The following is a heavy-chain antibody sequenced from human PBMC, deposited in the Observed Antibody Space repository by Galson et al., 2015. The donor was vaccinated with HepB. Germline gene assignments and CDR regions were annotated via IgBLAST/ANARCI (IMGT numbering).Heavy chain of an antibody. CDR1: GFTFSGSA. D-gene: IGHD6-13*01. Sequence: SLRLSCAASGFTFSGSAIHWVRQASGKGPEWVGRIGSKAVNYATKYVASLKGRFIISRDDSKNTAFLHMNRLKIEDTVVYYCTRLGDLSGYSSSWGQGTRVTASS. CDR3: TRLGDLSGYSSS. CDR2: IGSKAVNYAT. J-gene: IGHJ4*02. V-gene: IGHV3-73*01.